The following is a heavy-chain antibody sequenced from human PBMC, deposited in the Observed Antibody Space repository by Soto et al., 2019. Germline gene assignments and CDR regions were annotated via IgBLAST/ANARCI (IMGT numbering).Heavy chain of an antibody. J-gene: IGHJ4*02. CDR2: ISSDGTHK. Sequence: LRLSCAASGFTFGRYALDWVRQAPGKGLEWVASISSDGTHKHYAVSVNGRFTISRDNSKRTIYLQLNSLRTDDTGVYFCARNVIYFDSWGQRTLVTVSS. V-gene: IGHV3-30-3*01. CDR3: ARNVIYFDS. CDR1: GFTFGRYA.